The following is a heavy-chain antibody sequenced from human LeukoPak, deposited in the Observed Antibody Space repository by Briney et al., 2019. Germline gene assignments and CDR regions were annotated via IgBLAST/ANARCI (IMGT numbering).Heavy chain of an antibody. CDR2: IYYSGST. CDR1: GGSISSYY. V-gene: IGHV4-59*01. J-gene: IGHJ6*03. Sequence: PAETLSLTCTVSGGSISSYYWSWIRQPPGKGLEWIGYIYYSGSTNYNPSLKSRVTISVDTSKNQFSLKLSSVTAADTAVYYCARVNYGSGSQGYYYYYMDVWGKGTTVTISS. CDR3: ARVNYGSGSQGYYYYYMDV. D-gene: IGHD3-10*01.